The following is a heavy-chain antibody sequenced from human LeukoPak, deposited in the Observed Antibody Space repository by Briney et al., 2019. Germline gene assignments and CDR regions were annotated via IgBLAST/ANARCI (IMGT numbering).Heavy chain of an antibody. D-gene: IGHD3-10*01. CDR3: ARDSRTTYYYGSGSTKNWFDP. V-gene: IGHV3-21*01. CDR2: ISSSSNYI. CDR1: GFTFSSYG. Sequence: GGSLRLSCAASGFTFSSYGMSWVRRAPGKGLEWVSSISSSSNYIYYADSVKGRFTISRDNAKNSLYLQMNSLRAEDTAVYYCARDSRTTYYYGSGSTKNWFDPWGQGTLVTVSS. J-gene: IGHJ5*02.